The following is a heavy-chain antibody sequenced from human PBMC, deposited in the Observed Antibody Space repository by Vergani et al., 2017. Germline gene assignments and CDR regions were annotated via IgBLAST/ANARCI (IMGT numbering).Heavy chain of an antibody. CDR1: GGSIRSGGYY. Sequence: QVQLQESGPGLVKPSQTLSLTCTVSGGSIRSGGYYWSWIRQHPGKGLEWIGYIYYSGSTYYNPSLKSRVTISADTSKNQFSLKLSSVTAAATAVYYCARDRGPYCSSTSCYPPRRDYYYYYYMDVWGKGTTVTVSS. V-gene: IGHV4-31*03. CDR3: ARDRGPYCSSTSCYPPRRDYYYYYYMDV. D-gene: IGHD2-2*01. CDR2: IYYSGST. J-gene: IGHJ6*03.